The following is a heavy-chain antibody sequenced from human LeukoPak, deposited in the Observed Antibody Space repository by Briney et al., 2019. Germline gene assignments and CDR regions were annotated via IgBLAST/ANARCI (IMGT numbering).Heavy chain of an antibody. Sequence: AGVSLRLSCAASGFTFSTYWMSWVRQAPGKGLECVANIKRDGSEKYYVDSVKGRFTIFKDDAKSSLYLQMNSLRAEDTAVYFCARVYTSNRWHFDYWGQGTLVTVSS. D-gene: IGHD6-13*01. CDR1: GFTFSTYW. J-gene: IGHJ4*02. CDR2: IKRDGSEK. CDR3: ARVYTSNRWHFDY. V-gene: IGHV3-7*03.